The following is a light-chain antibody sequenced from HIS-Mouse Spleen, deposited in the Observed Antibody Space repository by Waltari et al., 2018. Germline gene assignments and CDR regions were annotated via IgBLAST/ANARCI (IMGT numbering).Light chain of an antibody. CDR1: SSDVGGYNY. CDR2: DVS. V-gene: IGLV2-11*01. Sequence: QSALTQPRSVSGSPGQSVTISCTGTSSDVGGYNYVSWHQQHPGKAPKLMIYDVSKRPSRVPERFAGSKSGNTAPLTISGLQADDEADYYCCSYAGSYTYVFGTGTKVTVL. J-gene: IGLJ1*01. CDR3: CSYAGSYTYV.